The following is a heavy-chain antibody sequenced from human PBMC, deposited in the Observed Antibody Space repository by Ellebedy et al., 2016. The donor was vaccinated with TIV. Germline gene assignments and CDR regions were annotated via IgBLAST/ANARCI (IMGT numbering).Heavy chain of an antibody. J-gene: IGHJ4*02. Sequence: MPSETLSLTCTVSGDSIDTSTYYWGWIRQPPGKGLEGIGSFYYGGSAYYNPSLKSRVTMSLDTSKSQVSLQLSSVTAADTAVYYCARDFERRIPAAGGMFYFDFWGQGALVTVAS. CDR2: FYYGGSA. CDR1: GDSIDTSTYY. D-gene: IGHD6-13*01. V-gene: IGHV4-39*07. CDR3: ARDFERRIPAAGGMFYFDF.